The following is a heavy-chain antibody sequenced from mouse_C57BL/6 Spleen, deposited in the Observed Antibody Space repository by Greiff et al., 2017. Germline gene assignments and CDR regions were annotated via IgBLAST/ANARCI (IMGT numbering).Heavy chain of an antibody. CDR3: TTNYGYDVGAMDY. CDR2: IYPGSGST. J-gene: IGHJ4*01. Sequence: VQLQQSGAELVKPGASVKMSCKASGYTFTSYWITWVKQRPGQGLEWIGDIYPGSGSTNYNEKFKSKATLTVDPSSSTAYMQLSSLTSEDTAVYYCTTNYGYDVGAMDYWGQGTSVTVSS. CDR1: GYTFTSYW. V-gene: IGHV1-55*01. D-gene: IGHD2-2*01.